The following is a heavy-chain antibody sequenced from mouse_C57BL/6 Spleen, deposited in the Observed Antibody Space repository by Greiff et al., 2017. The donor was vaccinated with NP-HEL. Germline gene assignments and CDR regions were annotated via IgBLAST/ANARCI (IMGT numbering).Heavy chain of an antibody. D-gene: IGHD1-1*01. Sequence: QVQLQQSGAELVRPGASVTLSCKASGYTFTDYEMHWVKQTPVHGLEWIGAIDPETGGTAYNQKFKGKAILTADKSSITAYMELRSLTSEDSAVYYCTRDHYYGSSYDFDYWGQGTTLTVSS. V-gene: IGHV1-15*01. CDR1: GYTFTDYE. CDR2: IDPETGGT. CDR3: TRDHYYGSSYDFDY. J-gene: IGHJ2*01.